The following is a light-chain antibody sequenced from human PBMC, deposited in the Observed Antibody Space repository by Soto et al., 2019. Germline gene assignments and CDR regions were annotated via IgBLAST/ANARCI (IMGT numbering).Light chain of an antibody. J-gene: IGLJ2*01. V-gene: IGLV3-12*02. CDR1: NIGSKA. Sequence: SYELTQPHSVSVATAQMARITCGGNNIGSKAVHWYQQKPGQDPVLVIYGDCSRPSGIPERFSGSHPGNTATLTIRRIVAGEKDDFYCQVCDSTSDHPVVFGGGTKVTVL. CDR2: GDC. CDR3: QVCDSTSDHPVV.